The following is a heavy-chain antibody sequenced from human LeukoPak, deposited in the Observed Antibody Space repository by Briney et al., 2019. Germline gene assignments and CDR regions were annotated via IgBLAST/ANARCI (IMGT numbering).Heavy chain of an antibody. CDR3: ARSSYYYYYMDV. CDR2: IYPGDSDT. J-gene: IGHJ6*03. Sequence: GESLKISCKGSGYTFSTYWIGWVRQMPGKGLEWMGIIYPGDSDTRYSPSFQGQVTISADKSISTAYLQWSSLKASDTAMYYCARSSYYYYYMDVWGKGTTVTISS. CDR1: GYTFSTYW. V-gene: IGHV5-51*01.